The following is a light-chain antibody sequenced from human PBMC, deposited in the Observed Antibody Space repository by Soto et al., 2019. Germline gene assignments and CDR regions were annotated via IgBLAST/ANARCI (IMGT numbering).Light chain of an antibody. CDR1: SSNIGAGFD. CDR2: GKN. CDR3: QSYDSSLSGSI. Sequence: QSVLTQPPSLSGAPGQKVTISCTGGSSNIGAGFDVHWYQQLPGTAPKLLIFGKNNRPSWVPDRFSGSKSGTSASLAITGLQSEDEGYYYCQSYDSSLSGSIFGGGTKLTVL. J-gene: IGLJ2*01. V-gene: IGLV1-40*01.